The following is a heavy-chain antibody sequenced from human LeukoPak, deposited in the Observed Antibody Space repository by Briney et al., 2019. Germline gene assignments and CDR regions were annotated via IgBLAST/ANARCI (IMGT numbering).Heavy chain of an antibody. V-gene: IGHV4-34*01. CDR1: GGSFSGYY. D-gene: IGHD3-10*01. CDR3: ARGKNYYGWKLSYGMDV. J-gene: IGHJ6*02. CDR2: INHSGST. Sequence: PSETLSLTCAVYGGSFSGYYCSWIRQPPGKGLEWIGEINHSGSTNYNPSLKSRVTISVDTSKNQFSLKLSSVTAADTAVYYCARGKNYYGWKLSYGMDVWGQGTTVTVSS.